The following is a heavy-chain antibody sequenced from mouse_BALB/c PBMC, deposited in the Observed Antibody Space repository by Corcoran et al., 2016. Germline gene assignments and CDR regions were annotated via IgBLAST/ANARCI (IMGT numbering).Heavy chain of an antibody. V-gene: IGHV8-12*01. D-gene: IGHD1-1*01. CDR1: GFSLSTSGMG. CDR3: ARSGYYGSSYAMDY. CDR2: IYWDDDK. Sequence: QVTLKESGPGILQPSQTLSLTCSFSGFSLSTSGMGVSWIRQPSGKGLEWLAHIYWDDDKRYNQSLKSRLTISKDTSSNQVFLKITSVDTADTATYYCARSGYYGSSYAMDYWGQGTSVTVSS. J-gene: IGHJ4*01.